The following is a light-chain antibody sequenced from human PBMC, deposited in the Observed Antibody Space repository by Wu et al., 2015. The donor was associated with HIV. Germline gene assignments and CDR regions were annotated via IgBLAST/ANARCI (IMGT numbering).Light chain of an antibody. V-gene: IGKV1-5*03. J-gene: IGKJ1*01. Sequence: DIQMTQSPSTLSASVGDRVTITCRASQTIAGWLAWYQQKPGKAPKLLIYKASTLKSGVPSRFSGIGSGTEFTLTITSLQPDDFATYYCQQYSTSWTFGQGTKVEIK. CDR3: QQYSTSWT. CDR1: QTIAGW. CDR2: KAS.